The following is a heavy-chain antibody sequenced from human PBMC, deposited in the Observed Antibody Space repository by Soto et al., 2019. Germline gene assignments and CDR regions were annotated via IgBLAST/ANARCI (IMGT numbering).Heavy chain of an antibody. J-gene: IGHJ6*02. CDR1: GDSVSSNSAA. CDR3: ARDTFRGSYYEDYYYYGMDV. V-gene: IGHV6-1*01. CDR2: TYYRSKWYN. D-gene: IGHD1-26*01. Sequence: LLRQSQTLSLTCAISGDSVSSNSAAWNWIRQSPSRGLEWLGRTYYRSKWYNDYAVSVKSRITINPDTSKNQFSLQLNSVTPEDTAVYYCARDTFRGSYYEDYYYYGMDVWGQGTTVTVSS.